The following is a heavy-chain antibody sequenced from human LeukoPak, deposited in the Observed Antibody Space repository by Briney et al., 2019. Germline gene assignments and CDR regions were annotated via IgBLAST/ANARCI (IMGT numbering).Heavy chain of an antibody. D-gene: IGHD6-19*01. CDR3: ARTTYGYISCRYPGWPSDY. CDR1: GFIFNNYA. Sequence: GGSLRLSCAAYGFIFNNYAMYWVRQAPGKGLEWVSGIFCSGGSTYYADSVKGRFTISRDNSKNTLYLQMSSLRAEDTAVYYCARTTYGYISCRYPGWPSDYWGEGSLVSVSS. CDR2: IFCSGGST. J-gene: IGHJ4*02. V-gene: IGHV3-23*01.